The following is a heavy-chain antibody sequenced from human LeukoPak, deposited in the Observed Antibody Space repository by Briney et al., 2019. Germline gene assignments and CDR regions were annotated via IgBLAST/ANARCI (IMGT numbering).Heavy chain of an antibody. J-gene: IGHJ1*01. CDR2: IKSDGST. Sequence: PGRSLRLSCAASGFTLSSYWMHWVRQAPGQGLVWVSRIKSDGSTNYADSVKGRFTISRDNAKNTVSLQMNSLRAEDTGVYYCARAPSEIGGYYPEYFRHWGQGTLVTVSS. CDR3: ARAPSEIGGYYPEYFRH. D-gene: IGHD3-22*01. V-gene: IGHV3-74*01. CDR1: GFTLSSYW.